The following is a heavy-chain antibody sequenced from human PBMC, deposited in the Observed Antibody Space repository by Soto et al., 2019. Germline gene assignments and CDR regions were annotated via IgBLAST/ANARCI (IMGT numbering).Heavy chain of an antibody. CDR1: GVAFSSYW. J-gene: IGHJ4*02. V-gene: IGHV3-7*03. Sequence: QPSETPRLSCAASGVAFSSYWMTWARQAPGKGLEWVANIKQDGSEKLSVDSVKGRFTISRDNAKNSLFLQMNDLRAYDTAMDFCGGGSGRSFGIWGQGPLVTVSS. CDR2: IKQDGSEK. D-gene: IGHD6-19*01. CDR3: GGGSGRSFGI.